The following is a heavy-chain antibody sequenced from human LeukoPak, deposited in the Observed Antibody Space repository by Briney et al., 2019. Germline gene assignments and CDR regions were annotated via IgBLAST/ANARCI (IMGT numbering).Heavy chain of an antibody. CDR1: GFTFSSYG. CDR3: AKGLPYDFWSGYPGDY. CDR2: IRYDGSNK. J-gene: IGHJ4*02. V-gene: IGHV3-30*02. Sequence: GGSLRLSCAASGFTFSSYGMHWVRQAPGKGLEWVAFIRYDGSNKYYADSVKGRFTISRDNSKNTLYLQMNSLRAEDTAVYYCAKGLPYDFWSGYPGDYWGQGTLVTVSS. D-gene: IGHD3-3*01.